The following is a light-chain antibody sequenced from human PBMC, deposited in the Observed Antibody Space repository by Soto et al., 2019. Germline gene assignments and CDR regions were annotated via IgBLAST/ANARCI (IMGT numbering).Light chain of an antibody. CDR1: QDISNY. J-gene: IGKJ3*01. Sequence: DSQMTQSTSSLSASVGDRVTITCQASQDISNYLNWYQQKPGKAPNILIYDASNLERGVPSRFSGSGSGTDFTCTISSLQPEDIATYYCQQYENLPFTFGPGTKVDI. V-gene: IGKV1-33*01. CDR2: DAS. CDR3: QQYENLPFT.